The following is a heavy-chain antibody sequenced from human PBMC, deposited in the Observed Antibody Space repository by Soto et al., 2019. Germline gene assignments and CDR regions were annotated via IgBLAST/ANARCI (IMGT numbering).Heavy chain of an antibody. CDR2: IYHSGST. V-gene: IGHV4-39*01. D-gene: IGHD6-19*01. J-gene: IGHJ6*02. CDR1: GGSISSGSYY. CDR3: ARQIAVAGTGGMDV. Sequence: QLQLQESGPGLVKPSETLSLTCTVSGGSISSGSYYWGWIRQPPGKGLEWIGNIYHSGSTHYNPSLKSRVTISLDTSKNQFSLKVTSVTAADTAVYYCARQIAVAGTGGMDVWGQGTTVTVSS.